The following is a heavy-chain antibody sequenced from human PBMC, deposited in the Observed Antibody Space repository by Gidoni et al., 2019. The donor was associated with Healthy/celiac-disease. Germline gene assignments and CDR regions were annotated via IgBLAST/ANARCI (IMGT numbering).Heavy chain of an antibody. D-gene: IGHD3-3*01. CDR3: ARTGLRFLEWLSSNWFDP. Sequence: QVQLQLSGPGLVKPSQTLSLTCAISGDSVSSNSAAWNWIRQSPSRGLEWLGSTYYRSKWYNYYAVSVKSRITINPDTSKNQFSLQLNSVTPEDTAVYYCARTGLRFLEWLSSNWFDPWGQGTLVTVSS. CDR2: TYYRSKWYN. CDR1: GDSVSSNSAA. J-gene: IGHJ5*02. V-gene: IGHV6-1*01.